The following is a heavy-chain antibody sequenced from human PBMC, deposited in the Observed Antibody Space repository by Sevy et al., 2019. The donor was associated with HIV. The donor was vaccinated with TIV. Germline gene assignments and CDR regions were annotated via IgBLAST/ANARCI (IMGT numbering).Heavy chain of an antibody. D-gene: IGHD3-22*01. Sequence: WGSLRLSCAASGFTFSSYGMHWVRQAPGKGLEWVAVIWYDGSNKYYADSVKGRFTISRDNSKNTLYLTMNSLRAEDTAVYYCARPHYYDSSALGTYYYGMDVWGQGTTVTVSS. CDR3: ARPHYYDSSALGTYYYGMDV. V-gene: IGHV3-33*01. CDR2: IWYDGSNK. J-gene: IGHJ6*02. CDR1: GFTFSSYG.